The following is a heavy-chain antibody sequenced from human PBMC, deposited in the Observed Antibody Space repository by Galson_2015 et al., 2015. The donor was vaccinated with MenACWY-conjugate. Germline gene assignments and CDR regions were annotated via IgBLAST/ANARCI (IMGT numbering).Heavy chain of an antibody. CDR2: ISYSGGST. V-gene: IGHV3-23*01. CDR1: GFTFSTYA. J-gene: IGHJ4*02. D-gene: IGHD5-18*01. CDR3: AKDLWARESSYGPFEY. Sequence: SLRLSCAASGFTFSTYAMSWVRQVPGKGLEWVSGISYSGGSTHYADSVKGRFTISRDNSENTLYLQMNSLRAEDTAIYYCAKDLWARESSYGPFEYWGQGTLVTFSS.